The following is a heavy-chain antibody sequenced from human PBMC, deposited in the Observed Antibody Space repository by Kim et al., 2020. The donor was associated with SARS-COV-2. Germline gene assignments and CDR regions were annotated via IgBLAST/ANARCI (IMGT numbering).Heavy chain of an antibody. CDR3: ARGKDYGFAY. CDR2: ILADGSQK. J-gene: IGHJ4*02. V-gene: IGHV3-33*01. CDR1: GFTLSSAG. D-gene: IGHD4-17*01. Sequence: GGSLRLSCVASGFTLSSAGMHWVRQAPGKGLEWVAFILADGSQKYYADSVKGRFTISRDSPKNTLYLQLNSLRADDTAVYYCARGKDYGFAYWGQGTLVTVSS.